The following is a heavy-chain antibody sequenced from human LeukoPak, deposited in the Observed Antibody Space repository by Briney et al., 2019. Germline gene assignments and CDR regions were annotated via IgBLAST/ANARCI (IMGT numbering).Heavy chain of an antibody. D-gene: IGHD3-22*01. CDR3: AKDRDSSGYNDY. V-gene: IGHV3-23*01. J-gene: IGHJ4*02. CDR2: VLGSGDST. Sequence: GGSLRLSCAASGFAFINYAMTWVRQAPGKGLEWVSTVLGSGDSTFYADSVKGRFTISRDNSKDTVYLQMNSLRAEDTSVYYCAKDRDSSGYNDYWGQGTLVTVSS. CDR1: GFAFINYA.